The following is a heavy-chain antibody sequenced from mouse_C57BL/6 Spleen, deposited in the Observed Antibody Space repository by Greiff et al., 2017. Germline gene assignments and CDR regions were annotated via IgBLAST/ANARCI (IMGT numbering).Heavy chain of an antibody. CDR1: GYTFTSYR. J-gene: IGHJ2*01. D-gene: IGHD1-1*01. V-gene: IGHV1-53*01. Sequence: QVQLQQPGTELVKPGASVKLSCKASGYTFTSYRMHWVKQRPGQGLEWIGNINPRNGGTNYNEKFKSKATLTADKSSSTAYMQLSRLTSEDSAVYYCARGGHYYGSRNYFDYWGQGTTLTVSS. CDR3: ARGGHYYGSRNYFDY. CDR2: INPRNGGT.